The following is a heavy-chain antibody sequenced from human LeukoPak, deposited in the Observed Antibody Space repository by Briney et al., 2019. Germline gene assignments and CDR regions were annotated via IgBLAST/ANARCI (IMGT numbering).Heavy chain of an antibody. D-gene: IGHD4-17*01. Sequence: PSETLSLTCAVSGGSISSGGYSWSWIRQPPGKGLEWIGYIYHSGSTYYNPSLKSRVTISVDRSKNQFSLKLSSVTAADTAVYYCARAGDYGDYFVWGYWGQGTLVTVSS. CDR2: IYHSGST. J-gene: IGHJ4*02. V-gene: IGHV4-30-2*01. CDR1: GGSISSGGYS. CDR3: ARAGDYGDYFVWGY.